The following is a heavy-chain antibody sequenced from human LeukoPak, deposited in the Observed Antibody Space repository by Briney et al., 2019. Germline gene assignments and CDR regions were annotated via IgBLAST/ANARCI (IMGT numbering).Heavy chain of an antibody. CDR2: TYYRSKWYN. Sequence: SQTLSLTCAISGDSVSSNSAAWNWIRQSPSRGLEWLGRTYYRSKWYNDYAVSVKSRITINPDTSKNQFSLQLNSVTPEDTAVYYCARDTYVGANSGDRFDYWGQGTLVTVSS. V-gene: IGHV6-1*01. CDR1: GDSVSSNSAA. CDR3: ARDTYVGANSGDRFDY. J-gene: IGHJ4*02. D-gene: IGHD1-26*01.